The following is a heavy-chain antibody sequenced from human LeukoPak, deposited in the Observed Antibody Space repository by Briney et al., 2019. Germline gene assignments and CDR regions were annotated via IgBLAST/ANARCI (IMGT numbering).Heavy chain of an antibody. V-gene: IGHV3-74*01. CDR2: INSDGSST. CDR1: GFTFSSYW. J-gene: IGHJ6*02. Sequence: PGGSLRLSCAASGFTFSSYWMHWVRQAPGKGLVWVSRINSDGSSTNYADSVKGRFTISRDNSRNTLYLQMNSLRGEDTAVYNCAKDLARYYDVLEGMDVWGQGTTVTVSS. D-gene: IGHD3-9*01. CDR3: AKDLARYYDVLEGMDV.